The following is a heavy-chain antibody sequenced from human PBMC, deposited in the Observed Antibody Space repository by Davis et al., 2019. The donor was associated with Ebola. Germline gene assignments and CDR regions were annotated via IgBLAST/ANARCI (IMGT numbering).Heavy chain of an antibody. CDR1: GGSFSGYY. V-gene: IGHV4-34*01. CDR3: ARSNYGSGSYDS. J-gene: IGHJ5*01. D-gene: IGHD3-10*01. Sequence: SETLSLTCAVYGGSFSGYYWGWIRQPPGRGLEWIGTIYYSGSTYYNPSLKSRVTISVDTSRNQFSLKLNSVTAADTAVFYCARSNYGSGSYDSWGQGALVTVSS. CDR2: IYYSGST.